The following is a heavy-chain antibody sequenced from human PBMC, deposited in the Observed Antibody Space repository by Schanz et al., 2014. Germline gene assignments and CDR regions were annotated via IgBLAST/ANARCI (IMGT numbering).Heavy chain of an antibody. CDR2: IWYDGNNK. CDR1: GFTFSSYG. D-gene: IGHD6-19*01. J-gene: IGHJ6*02. V-gene: IGHV3-33*01. CDR3: ARSYSSGWYPYYYGMDV. Sequence: QVQLVESGGDVVQPGRSLRLSCAASGFTFSSYGMHWVRQAPGKGLEWVAVIWYDGNNKYYADSVKGRFTISRDNSKNSLYLQMNSLRAEDTAVYYCARSYSSGWYPYYYGMDVWGQGTTVTVSS.